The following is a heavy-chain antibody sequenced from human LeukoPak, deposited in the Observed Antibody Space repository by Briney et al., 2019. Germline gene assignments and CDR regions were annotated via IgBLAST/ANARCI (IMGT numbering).Heavy chain of an antibody. Sequence: PGGSLRLSCTASGFTFSDFHMSWIRQAPGKGLEWVSHISGSGYAIHHPGSVKGRFTISRDNAKNSLYLQMNSLRVGDSAVYYCARLSGTYSRGGDHWGQGTLVTVSS. J-gene: IGHJ4*02. CDR1: GFTFSDFH. D-gene: IGHD1-26*01. CDR2: ISGSGYAI. V-gene: IGHV3-11*01. CDR3: ARLSGTYSRGGDH.